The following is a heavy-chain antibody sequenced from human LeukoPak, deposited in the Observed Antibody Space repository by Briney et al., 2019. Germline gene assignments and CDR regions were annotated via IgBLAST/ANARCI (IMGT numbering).Heavy chain of an antibody. D-gene: IGHD2-15*01. J-gene: IGHJ3*02. CDR3: AKRTAALGGPFDI. V-gene: IGHV3-23*01. Sequence: GGSLTLSCAASGFTFSSYQMSWVRQAVGKGLEWVSAISGSGSSTYYADSVNGRFTISRDNSKNTIYLQMNSLRAEDTAVYYCAKRTAALGGPFDIWGQGTMVSVS. CDR1: GFTFSSYQ. CDR2: ISGSGSST.